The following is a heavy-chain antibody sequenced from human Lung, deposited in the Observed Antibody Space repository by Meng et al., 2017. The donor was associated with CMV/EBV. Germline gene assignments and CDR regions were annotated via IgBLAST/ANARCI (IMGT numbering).Heavy chain of an antibody. Sequence: ASXXVSXKASGYDXRSFPITRGRQAPGQGLEWMGSIIVYNGAANYGQKFQGRVTMTTDKATTTACMELRSLSSDDTPVYYCARRSEIYCFTRGGGDGYFDNWXPGTLVTVSS. CDR2: IIVYNGAA. V-gene: IGHV1-18*04. D-gene: IGHD3-16*01. CDR3: ARRSEIYCFTRGGGDGYFDN. J-gene: IGHJ4*02. CDR1: GYDXRSFP.